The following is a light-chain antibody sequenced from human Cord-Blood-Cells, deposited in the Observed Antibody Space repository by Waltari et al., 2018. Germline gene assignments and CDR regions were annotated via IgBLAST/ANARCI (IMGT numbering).Light chain of an antibody. Sequence: FQMTKSPSSLSASVGDSGTITCQASQDISNYLNWYQQKPGKAPKLLIYDASNLETGVPSRFSGSGSGTDFTFTISSLQPEDIATYYCQQYDNLPYTFGQGTKLEIK. V-gene: IGKV1-33*01. J-gene: IGKJ2*01. CDR1: QDISNY. CDR2: DAS. CDR3: QQYDNLPYT.